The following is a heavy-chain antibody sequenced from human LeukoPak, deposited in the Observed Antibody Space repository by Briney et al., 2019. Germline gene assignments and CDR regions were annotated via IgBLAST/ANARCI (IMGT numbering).Heavy chain of an antibody. Sequence: SVKVSCKASGGTFSSYAISWVRQAPGQGLEWMGGIIPIFGTANYAQKFQGRVTITTDESTSTVYMELSSLRSEDTAVYYCARDWYGDYGIGLGYFDYWGQGTLVTVSS. CDR1: GGTFSSYA. V-gene: IGHV1-69*05. CDR3: ARDWYGDYGIGLGYFDY. J-gene: IGHJ4*02. CDR2: IIPIFGTA. D-gene: IGHD4-17*01.